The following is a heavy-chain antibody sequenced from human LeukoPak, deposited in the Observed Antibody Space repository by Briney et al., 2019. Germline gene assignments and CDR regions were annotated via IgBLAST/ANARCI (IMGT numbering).Heavy chain of an antibody. CDR3: ARLYDFWSGYAFDY. D-gene: IGHD3-3*01. CDR2: IYYSGST. J-gene: IGHJ4*02. V-gene: IGHV4-39*01. Sequence: SETLSLTCTVSGGSISSSSYYWGWIRQPPGKGLEWIGSIYYSGSTYYNPSLKSRVTISVDTSKNQFSLKLSFVTAADTAVYYCARLYDFWSGYAFDYWGQGTLVTVSS. CDR1: GGSISSSSYY.